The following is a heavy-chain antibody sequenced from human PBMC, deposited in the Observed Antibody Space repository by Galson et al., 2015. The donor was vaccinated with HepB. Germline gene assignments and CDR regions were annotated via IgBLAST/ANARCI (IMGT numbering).Heavy chain of an antibody. CDR2: ISGSGGST. D-gene: IGHD3-3*01. J-gene: IGHJ5*02. V-gene: IGHV3-23*01. CDR3: AKGGMYYDFWSGYLFDP. Sequence: SLRLSCAASGFTFSSYAMSWVRQAPGKGLEWVSAISGSGGSTYYADSVKGRFTISRDNSKNTLYLQMNSLRAEDTAVYYCAKGGMYYDFWSGYLFDPWGQGTLVTVSS. CDR1: GFTFSSYA.